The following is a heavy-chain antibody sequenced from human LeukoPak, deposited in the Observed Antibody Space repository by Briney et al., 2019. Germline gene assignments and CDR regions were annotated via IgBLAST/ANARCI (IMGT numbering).Heavy chain of an antibody. CDR3: TRGRGYSYIY. CDR1: GFSFSDYY. J-gene: IGHJ4*02. V-gene: IGHV3-11*01. D-gene: IGHD5-18*01. Sequence: GGSLTLSCEASGFSFSDYYMSWIRQPPGKGLEWIAYIRSGATTIYYADSVKGRFTISRDDAKNSLYLQMNSLRAEDTAVYYCTRGRGYSYIYWGQGTLVTVSS. CDR2: IRSGATTI.